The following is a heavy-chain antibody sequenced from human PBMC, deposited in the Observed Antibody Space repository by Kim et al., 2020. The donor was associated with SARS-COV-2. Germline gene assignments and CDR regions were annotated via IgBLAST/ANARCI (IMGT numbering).Heavy chain of an antibody. V-gene: IGHV4-34*01. CDR1: GGSFSGYY. CDR3: ARRWNYLYYMDV. CDR2: INHSGST. D-gene: IGHD1-7*01. Sequence: SETLSLTCAVYGGSFSGYYWSWIRQPPGKGLEWIGEINHSGSTNYNPSLKSRVTISVDTSKNQFSLKLSSVTAADTAVYYCARRWNYLYYMDVWGKGTTVTVSS. J-gene: IGHJ6*03.